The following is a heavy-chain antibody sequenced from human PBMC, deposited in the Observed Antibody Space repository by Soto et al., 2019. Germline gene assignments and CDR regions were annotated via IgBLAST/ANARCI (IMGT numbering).Heavy chain of an antibody. CDR2: IFDSGNI. CDR1: GGSIISSGYS. V-gene: IGHV4-30-2*06. CDR3: ACALGVTTGRDY. D-gene: IGHD4-17*01. J-gene: IGHJ4*02. Sequence: QLQLQESGSGLVKPSQTLSLTCAVSGGSIISSGYSWSWIRQSPGKVLEWLGNIFDSGNINYNPSIKSRVSISLDRSMNQFSLNLTSVTAADTAVYYCACALGVTTGRDYGGQGALVAVSS.